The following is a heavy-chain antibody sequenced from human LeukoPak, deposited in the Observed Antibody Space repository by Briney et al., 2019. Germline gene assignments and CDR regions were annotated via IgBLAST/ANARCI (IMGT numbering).Heavy chain of an antibody. CDR1: GYPFIGNY. CDR3: ARVGVAYSGDY. CDR2: ISAYNGNT. Sequence: ASVKVSCKASGYPFIGNYIHWVRQAPGQGLEWMGWISAYNGNTNYAQKLQGRVTMTTDTSTSTAYMELRSLRSDDTAVYYCARVGVAYSGDYWGQGTLVTVSS. V-gene: IGHV1-18*04. D-gene: IGHD3-3*01. J-gene: IGHJ4*02.